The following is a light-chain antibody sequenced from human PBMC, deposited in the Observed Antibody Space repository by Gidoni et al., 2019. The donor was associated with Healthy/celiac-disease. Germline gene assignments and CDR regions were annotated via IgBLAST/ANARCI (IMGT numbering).Light chain of an antibody. CDR2: DDS. V-gene: IGKV1D-13*01. CDR1: QGISSA. J-gene: IGKJ4*01. CDR3: QQFNNYLLT. Sequence: AIQLTQSPSSLSASVGDRVTITCRASQGISSALAWYQQKPGKAPKLLIYDDSSLESGVPSRFSGSGSGTDFTLTISSLQPEDFATYYCQQFNNYLLTFGGGTKVEIK.